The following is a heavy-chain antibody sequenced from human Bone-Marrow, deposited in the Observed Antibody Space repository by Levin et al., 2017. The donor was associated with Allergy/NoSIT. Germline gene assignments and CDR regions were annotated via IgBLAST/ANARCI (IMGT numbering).Heavy chain of an antibody. CDR2: INSDGTGT. D-gene: IGHD5-18*01. CDR1: GFTFGNYW. Sequence: PGGSLRLSCAASGFTFGNYWMHWVRQAPGKGLVWVSRINSDGTGTNYADSVKGRFTISRDNANNTLYLQMSSLRAEDTAVYYCARGASGYSYGWGQGTLVTVSS. CDR3: ARGASGYSYG. V-gene: IGHV3-74*01. J-gene: IGHJ4*02.